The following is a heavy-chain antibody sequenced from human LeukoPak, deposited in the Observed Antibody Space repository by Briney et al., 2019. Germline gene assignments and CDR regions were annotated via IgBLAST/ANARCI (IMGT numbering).Heavy chain of an antibody. CDR3: ARAYSGYDSGSYYYYGMDV. Sequence: ASVKVSCKASGYTLTSYGISWVRQAPGQGLEWMGWISAYNGNTNYAQKLQGRVTMTTDTSTSTVYMELSSLRSEDTAVYYCARAYSGYDSGSYYYYGMDVWGQGTTVTVSS. CDR1: GYTLTSYG. V-gene: IGHV1-18*01. CDR2: ISAYNGNT. D-gene: IGHD5-12*01. J-gene: IGHJ6*02.